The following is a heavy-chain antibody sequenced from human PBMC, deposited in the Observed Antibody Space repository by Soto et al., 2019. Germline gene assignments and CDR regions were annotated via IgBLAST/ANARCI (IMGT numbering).Heavy chain of an antibody. D-gene: IGHD3-3*01. CDR1: GYYFTDCW. CDR2: IHPRDSDT. Sequence: PGESLKISCQASGYYFTDCWIGWVRQMPGKGLEWMGIIHPRDSDTKYSPSFQGHVTFSVDTSISTAFLQWNSLKASDSAIYYCARQHYDFWSGSDIGSSYFDFWGRGTQVTVSS. CDR3: ARQHYDFWSGSDIGSSYFDF. J-gene: IGHJ2*01. V-gene: IGHV5-51*01.